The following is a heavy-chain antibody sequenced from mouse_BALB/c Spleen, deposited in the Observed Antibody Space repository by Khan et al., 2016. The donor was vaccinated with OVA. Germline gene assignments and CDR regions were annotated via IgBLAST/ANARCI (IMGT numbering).Heavy chain of an antibody. CDR1: GFNIKDTY. V-gene: IGHV14-3*02. CDR3: ARPSYDPRDFEV. Sequence: VQLQQSGAELVKPGASVKSSCTASGFNIKDTYLHWVKQRPEQGLEWIGRIAPANGNTQYDPKFQGKATITADTSSNTSYLQLNSLTSEDTAVYYCARPSYDPRDFEVWGAGTTVTVSS. J-gene: IGHJ1*01. D-gene: IGHD2-3*01. CDR2: IAPANGNT.